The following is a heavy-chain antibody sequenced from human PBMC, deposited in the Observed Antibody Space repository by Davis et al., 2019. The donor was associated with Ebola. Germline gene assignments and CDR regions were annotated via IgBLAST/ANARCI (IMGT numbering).Heavy chain of an antibody. CDR1: GFSVSTKY. V-gene: IGHV3-53*01. Sequence: GGSLRLSCAASGFSVSTKYMHWVRQPPGKGLQRVSIMYSRGTTYYADSVKGRFTISRDSSKNTVYLQMNNLRAEDTAVYYCARGDFYYGVDVWGQGTTVTVSS. J-gene: IGHJ6*02. CDR3: ARGDFYYGVDV. CDR2: MYSRGTT.